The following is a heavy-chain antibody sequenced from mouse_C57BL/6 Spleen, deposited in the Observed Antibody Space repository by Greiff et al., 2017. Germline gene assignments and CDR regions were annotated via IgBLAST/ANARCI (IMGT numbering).Heavy chain of an antibody. Sequence: VQLQQPGAELVRPGTSVKLSCKASGYTFTSYWMHWVKQRPGQGLEWIGVIDPSDSYTNYNQKFKGKATLTVDTSSSTAYMQLSSLTSEDSAVYYCARSQGRAFFDYWGQGTTLTVSS. J-gene: IGHJ2*01. CDR2: IDPSDSYT. V-gene: IGHV1-59*01. CDR1: GYTFTSYW. CDR3: ARSQGRAFFDY. D-gene: IGHD3-1*01.